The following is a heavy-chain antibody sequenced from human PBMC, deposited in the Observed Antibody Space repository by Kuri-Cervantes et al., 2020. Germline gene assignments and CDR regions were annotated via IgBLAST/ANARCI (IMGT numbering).Heavy chain of an antibody. Sequence: GGSLRLSCAASGFTFSSYGMHWVRQAPGKGLEWVAVIWYDGSNKYYADSVKGRFTISRDNSKNTLYLQMNSLRAEDTAVYYCAVHSGSYYYFDYWGQGTLVTVSS. CDR1: GFTFSSYG. J-gene: IGHJ4*01. CDR2: IWYDGSNK. D-gene: IGHD1-26*01. CDR3: AVHSGSYYYFDY. V-gene: IGHV3-33*01.